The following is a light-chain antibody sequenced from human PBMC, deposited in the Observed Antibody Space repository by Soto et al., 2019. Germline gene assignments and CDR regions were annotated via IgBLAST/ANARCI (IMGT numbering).Light chain of an antibody. CDR3: QQSYSTPPT. CDR2: AAS. V-gene: IGKV1-39*01. CDR1: QSISSY. J-gene: IGKJ4*01. Sequence: DIHMTHSPSSLSASLVDSVTITCRASQSISSYLNWYQQKPGKAPKLMIFAASSLQSGVPSRFSGSGSGTDFTLTISSLQPEDFATYYCQQSYSTPPTFGGGTKVDI.